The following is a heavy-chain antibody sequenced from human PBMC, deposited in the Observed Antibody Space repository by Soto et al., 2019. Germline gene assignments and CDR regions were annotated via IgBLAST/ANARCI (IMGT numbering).Heavy chain of an antibody. CDR1: GFTVSTNH. CDR2: IWNDSNT. D-gene: IGHD4-17*01. Sequence: GGSLRLSCAVSGFTVSTNHVTWVRQATGKGLQWVSAIWNDSNTFYADSVKGRFTISRDNSKNTVFLQMNSLRAEDTAVYYCTGYGGNSVWGQGALVTVSS. J-gene: IGHJ4*02. CDR3: TGYGGNSV. V-gene: IGHV3-53*01.